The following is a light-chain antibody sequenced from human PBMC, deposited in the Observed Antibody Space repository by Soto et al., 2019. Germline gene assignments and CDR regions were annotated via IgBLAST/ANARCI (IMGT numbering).Light chain of an antibody. CDR1: SSDVGAYNF. J-gene: IGLJ2*01. V-gene: IGLV2-14*01. CDR2: EVS. CDR3: SSYTISSTLYVI. Sequence: QSALTQPASVSGSPGQSITISCTGTSSDVGAYNFVSWYQQHPGKAPKLMIYEVSNRPSGVSNRFSGSKSGNTASLTISGLQAEDEADYYCSSYTISSTLYVIFCGGTKLTVL.